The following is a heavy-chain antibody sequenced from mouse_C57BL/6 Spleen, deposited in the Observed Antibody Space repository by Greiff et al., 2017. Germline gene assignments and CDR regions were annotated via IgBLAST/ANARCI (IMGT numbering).Heavy chain of an antibody. Sequence: QVQLQQSGAELVRPGTSVKVSCKASGYAFTNYLIEWVQQRPGQGLEWIGVINPGSGGTNYTEKFKGKATLTADKSSSTAYMQLSSLTSEDSAVYFCAGYDYYAMDYWGQGTSVTVSS. V-gene: IGHV1-54*01. CDR1: GYAFTNYL. CDR3: AGYDYYAMDY. CDR2: INPGSGGT. J-gene: IGHJ4*01.